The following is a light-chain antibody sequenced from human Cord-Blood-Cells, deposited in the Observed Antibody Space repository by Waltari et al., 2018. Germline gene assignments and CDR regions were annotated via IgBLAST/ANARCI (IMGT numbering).Light chain of an antibody. Sequence: QSALTQPDSVSGSPGQSITISCTGTNSDVGGYNYVSWYQQHPGKAPQLMIYYVSNRPSGVSNRFSGSKSGNTASLTISGLQAEDEADYYCSSYTSSSTVVFGGGTKLTVL. CDR2: YVS. V-gene: IGLV2-14*01. CDR1: NSDVGGYNY. J-gene: IGLJ2*01. CDR3: SSYTSSSTVV.